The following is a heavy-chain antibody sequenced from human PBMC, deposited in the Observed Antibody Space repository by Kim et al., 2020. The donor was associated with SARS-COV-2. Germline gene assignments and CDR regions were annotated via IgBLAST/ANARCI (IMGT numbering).Heavy chain of an antibody. D-gene: IGHD3-9*01. V-gene: IGHV4-34*01. CDR1: GGSFSGYY. CDR2: INHSGST. CDR3: ARARNYDILTGYYRNYYYYGMDV. J-gene: IGHJ6*02. Sequence: SETLSLTWAVYGGSFSGYYWSWIRQPPGKGLEWIGEINHSGSTNYNPSLKSRVTISVDTSKNQFSLKLSSVTAADTAVYYCARARNYDILTGYYRNYYYYGMDVWGQGTTVTVSS.